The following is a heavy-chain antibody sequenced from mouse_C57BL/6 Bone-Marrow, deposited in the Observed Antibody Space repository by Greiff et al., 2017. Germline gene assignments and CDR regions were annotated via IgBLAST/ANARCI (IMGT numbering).Heavy chain of an antibody. D-gene: IGHD2-1*01. CDR1: GYTFTDYY. J-gene: IGHJ1*03. Sequence: QVHVKQSGAELVQPGASVKISCKASGYTFTDYYINWVKQRPGQGLEWIGMIGPGSGSTYYNEQFTGKATLTADKSSSPASMQLSSLTYEDSAVYFCTSYGSYEYFDVWGTGTTVTVSS. V-gene: IGHV1-77*01. CDR3: TSYGSYEYFDV. CDR2: IGPGSGST.